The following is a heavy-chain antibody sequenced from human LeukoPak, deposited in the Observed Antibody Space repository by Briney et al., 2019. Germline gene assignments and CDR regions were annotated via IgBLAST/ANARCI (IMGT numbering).Heavy chain of an antibody. Sequence: ASVKVSCKASGYTFTSYDINWVRQATGQGLEWMGWMNPNSGNTGYAQKFQGRVTMTRNTSISTAYMELSSLRSEDTAVYYCARVALVAGPPRWNYWGQGTLVTVSS. V-gene: IGHV1-8*01. CDR2: MNPNSGNT. D-gene: IGHD6-19*01. J-gene: IGHJ4*02. CDR1: GYTFTSYD. CDR3: ARVALVAGPPRWNY.